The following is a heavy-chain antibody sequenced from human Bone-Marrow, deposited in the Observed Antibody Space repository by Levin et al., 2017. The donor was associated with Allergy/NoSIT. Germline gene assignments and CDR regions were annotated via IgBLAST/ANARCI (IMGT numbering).Heavy chain of an antibody. J-gene: IGHJ2*01. D-gene: IGHD3-22*01. V-gene: IGHV4-61*01. CDR3: ARGGYCYDSSGYYYWYFDL. Sequence: SETLSLTCTVPGGPVISGSDYWSWIRQPPGKGLEWIGYIYYSGSTNYNPSLKSRVTLSIDTSKNQFSLKLSSVTAADTAVYFCARGGYCYDSSGYYYWYFDLWGRGTLVTVSS. CDR2: IYYSGST. CDR1: GGPVISGSDY.